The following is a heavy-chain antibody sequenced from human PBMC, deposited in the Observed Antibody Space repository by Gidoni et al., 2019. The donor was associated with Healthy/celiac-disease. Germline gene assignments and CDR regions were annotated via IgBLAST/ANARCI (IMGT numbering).Heavy chain of an antibody. CDR1: GGSFSGYY. CDR3: ASRGYCSTTSCSNWFDP. V-gene: IGHV4-34*01. CDR2: IKHSGSS. Sequence: QVQLPQWGAGLLQPSETLSLPCAVYGGSFSGYYWSWIRQPPGKGLEWIGEIKHSGSSNYNPSLKSRVTISVDTSKNQFSLKLSSVTAADTAVYYWASRGYCSTTSCSNWFDPWGQGTLVTVSS. D-gene: IGHD2-2*01. J-gene: IGHJ5*02.